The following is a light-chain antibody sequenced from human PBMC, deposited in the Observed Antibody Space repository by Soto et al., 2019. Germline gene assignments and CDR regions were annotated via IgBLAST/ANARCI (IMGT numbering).Light chain of an antibody. CDR1: ISDVGGYNY. V-gene: IGLV2-11*01. J-gene: IGLJ1*01. CDR3: CSYAGSSYV. CDR2: DVS. Sequence: QSALTQPRSVSGSPGQSVTISCTGTISDVGGYNYVSWYQQHPGKAPKLMIYDVSKRPSGVPDRFSGSKSGNTASLTISGLQAEDEADYYCCSYAGSSYVFGTGTKVTVL.